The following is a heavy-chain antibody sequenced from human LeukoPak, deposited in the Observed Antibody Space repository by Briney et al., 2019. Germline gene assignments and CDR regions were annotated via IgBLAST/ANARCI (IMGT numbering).Heavy chain of an antibody. J-gene: IGHJ5*02. Sequence: ASVKVSCKASGYTFTRYYMNWVRQAPGQGLEWMGIINPSGGSTNYAQKFQGRVTMTRDTTTSTIYMEVSSLRSEDTAVYYCATSFRAVNWFDPWGQGTLVTVSS. D-gene: IGHD3-10*01. CDR1: GYTFTRYY. CDR2: INPSGGST. CDR3: ATSFRAVNWFDP. V-gene: IGHV1-46*01.